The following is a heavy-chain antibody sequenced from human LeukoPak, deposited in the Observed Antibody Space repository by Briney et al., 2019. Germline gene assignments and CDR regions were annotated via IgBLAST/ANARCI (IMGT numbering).Heavy chain of an antibody. CDR1: GFTFNSYW. CDR2: INQYGSEK. CDR3: ARDEWGYSNT. V-gene: IGHV3-7*01. J-gene: IGHJ4*02. Sequence: GGSLRLSCAASGFTFNSYWMSWVRQAPGKGLEWVANINQYGSEKYYVDSVKGRFTISGDNAKNSLYVQMNSLRAEDTAVYYCARDEWGYSNTWGQGTLVTVSS. D-gene: IGHD5-12*01.